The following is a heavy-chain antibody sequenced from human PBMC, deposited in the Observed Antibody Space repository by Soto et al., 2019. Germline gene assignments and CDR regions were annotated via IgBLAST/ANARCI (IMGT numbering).Heavy chain of an antibody. CDR2: ISYDGSNK. D-gene: IGHD1-26*01. J-gene: IGHJ4*02. CDR1: GFTFSSYA. Sequence: QVQLVESGGGVVQPGRSLRLSCAASGFTFSSYAMHWVRQAPGKGLEWVAVISYDGSNKYYADSVKGRFTISRDNSKNPLYLQMNSLRAEDTAVYYCARVGGELLSPAYWGQGTLVTVSS. CDR3: ARVGGELLSPAY. V-gene: IGHV3-30-3*01.